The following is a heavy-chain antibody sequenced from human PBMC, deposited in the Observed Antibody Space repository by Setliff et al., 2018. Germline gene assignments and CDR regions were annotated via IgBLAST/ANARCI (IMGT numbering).Heavy chain of an antibody. V-gene: IGHV1-18*01. CDR1: GYTFNNYG. CDR3: ARAGLAAAGRKGVFDH. D-gene: IGHD6-25*01. Sequence: ASVKVSCKASGYTFNNYGITWVRQAPGQGLEWMGWINNYSFKTTYPQKFLDRVTMTRDTSTSTVYMELNSLTSDDTAVYYCARAGLAAAGRKGVFDHWGQGALVTVSS. J-gene: IGHJ4*02. CDR2: INNYSFKT.